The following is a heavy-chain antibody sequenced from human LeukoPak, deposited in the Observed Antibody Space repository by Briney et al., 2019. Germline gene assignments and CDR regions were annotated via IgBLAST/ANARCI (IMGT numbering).Heavy chain of an antibody. Sequence: GGSLGLSCAASGFTFSSYSMNWVRQAPGKGLEWVSSISSSSSYIYYADSVKGRFTISRDNAKNSLYLQMNSLRAEDTAVYYCARVGNSGYDFDYWGQGAQVTVSS. J-gene: IGHJ4*02. CDR1: GFTFSSYS. D-gene: IGHD5-12*01. CDR3: ARVGNSGYDFDY. V-gene: IGHV3-21*01. CDR2: ISSSSSYI.